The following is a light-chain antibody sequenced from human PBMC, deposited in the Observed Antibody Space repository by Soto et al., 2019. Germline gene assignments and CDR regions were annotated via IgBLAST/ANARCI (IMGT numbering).Light chain of an antibody. Sequence: QSVLTQPPSASGSPGQSVTISCTGTSSDVGAYNYVSWYQQHPGKAPKLMIYEVSKRPSGVPDRFSGSKSGNTASLTVSGLQAEDEADYYCFSFTSTNTHVFGSGTKLTVL. CDR3: FSFTSTNTHV. CDR2: EVS. CDR1: SSDVGAYNY. J-gene: IGLJ1*01. V-gene: IGLV2-8*01.